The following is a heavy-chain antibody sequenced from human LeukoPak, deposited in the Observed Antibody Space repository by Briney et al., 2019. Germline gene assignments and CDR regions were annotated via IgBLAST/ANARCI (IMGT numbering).Heavy chain of an antibody. J-gene: IGHJ4*02. V-gene: IGHV3-48*03. D-gene: IGHD6-13*01. CDR1: GGTFSSYE. Sequence: SGGSLRLSCAASGGTFSSYEMNWVRQAPGKGLEWVAYISSGGTTIYYADSVKGRFTFSGDNAKKSLYLQMKSLGAEDAAVYYCARSGSSWYYFDCWGQGTLVTVSS. CDR2: ISSGGTTI. CDR3: ARSGSSWYYFDC.